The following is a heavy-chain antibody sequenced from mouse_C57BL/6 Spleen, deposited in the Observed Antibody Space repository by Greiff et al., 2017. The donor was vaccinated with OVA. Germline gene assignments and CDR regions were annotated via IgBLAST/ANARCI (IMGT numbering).Heavy chain of an antibody. CDR1: GYAFSSSW. D-gene: IGHD4-1*01. CDR2: FYPGDGDT. CDR3: ARQVGPYYFDY. V-gene: IGHV1-82*01. J-gene: IGHJ2*01. Sequence: QVQLKESGPELVKPGASVKISCKASGYAFSSSWMNWVKQRPGKGLEWIGRFYPGDGDTNYNGKFKGKATLTADKSSSTAYMLLSSLTSEDSAVYFCARQVGPYYFDYWGQGTTLTVSS.